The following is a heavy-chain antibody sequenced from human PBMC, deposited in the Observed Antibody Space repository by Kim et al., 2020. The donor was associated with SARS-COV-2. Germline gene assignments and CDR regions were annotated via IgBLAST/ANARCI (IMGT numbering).Heavy chain of an antibody. D-gene: IGHD5-18*01. CDR1: GGSFSGYY. Sequence: SETLSLTCAVYGGSFSGYYLSWIRQPPGKGLEWIGEINHSGSTNYNPSLKSRGTISVDTSKNQFSLKLSSVTAADTAVYYCARMGARGYSYGYGFDYWGQGTPVTVSS. CDR3: ARMGARGYSYGYGFDY. CDR2: INHSGST. V-gene: IGHV4-34*01. J-gene: IGHJ4*02.